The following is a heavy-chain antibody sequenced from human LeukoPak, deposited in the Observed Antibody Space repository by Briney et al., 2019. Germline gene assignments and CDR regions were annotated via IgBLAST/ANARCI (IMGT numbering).Heavy chain of an antibody. CDR1: GGTFSSYA. CDR2: IIPIFGTA. D-gene: IGHD3-22*01. Sequence: SSVKVSCKASGGTFSSYAISWVRQAPGQGLEWMGGIIPIFGTANYAQKFQRIVTITTDESTSTAYMELSSLRSEDTAVYYCARDGEYYYDSSGYYPGYNWFDPWGQGTLVTVSS. J-gene: IGHJ5*02. CDR3: ARDGEYYYDSSGYYPGYNWFDP. V-gene: IGHV1-69*05.